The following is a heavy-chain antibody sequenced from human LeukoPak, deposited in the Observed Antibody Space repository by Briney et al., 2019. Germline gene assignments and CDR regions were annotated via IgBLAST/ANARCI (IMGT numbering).Heavy chain of an antibody. D-gene: IGHD2-15*01. CDR2: VSDSGGST. CDR1: GFSFSTYA. Sequence: GGSLRLSCAASGFSFSTYAMSWVRQAPGKGLEWVSSVSDSGGSTYYADSVKGRFTISRDNSRNTLYLQMNSLRAEDTAVYYCAKGGGGSCDSPVAYRGQGTLVTVSS. J-gene: IGHJ4*02. V-gene: IGHV3-23*01. CDR3: AKGGGGSCDSPVAY.